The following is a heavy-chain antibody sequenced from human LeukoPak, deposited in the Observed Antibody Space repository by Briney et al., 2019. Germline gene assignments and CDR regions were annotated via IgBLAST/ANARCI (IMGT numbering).Heavy chain of an antibody. CDR2: IYSGGST. CDR1: GFTVSSNY. CDR3: AAVTADY. V-gene: IGHV3-53*05. Sequence: GGSLRLSCAASGFTVSSNYMSWVRQAPGKGLEWVSVIYSGGSTYYADSVRGRFAISRDNSKNTLYLQMNSLRAEDTAVFYCAAVTADYRGQGTLVTVSS. J-gene: IGHJ4*02. D-gene: IGHD2-21*02.